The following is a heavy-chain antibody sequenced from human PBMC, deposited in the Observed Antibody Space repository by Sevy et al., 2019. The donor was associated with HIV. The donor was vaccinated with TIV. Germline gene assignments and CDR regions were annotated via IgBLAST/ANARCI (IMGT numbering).Heavy chain of an antibody. CDR1: GFSFSRSA. CDR3: ARAVPATDAFDI. Sequence: GGSLRLSCAASGFSFSRSAMHWVRQAPGKGLEWVSSISGLSNYIYYADSMKGRFSISRDNAKNSLYLQMISLRAEDTAVFYCARAVPATDAFDIWGQGTLVTVSS. D-gene: IGHD6-19*01. V-gene: IGHV3-21*01. J-gene: IGHJ3*02. CDR2: ISGLSNYI.